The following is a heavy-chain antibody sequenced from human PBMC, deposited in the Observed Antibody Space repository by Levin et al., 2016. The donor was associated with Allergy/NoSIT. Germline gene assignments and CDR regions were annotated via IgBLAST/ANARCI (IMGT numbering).Heavy chain of an antibody. V-gene: IGHV1-69*01. CDR3: ARDQDDILTGTMRSYNWFDP. Sequence: WVRQAPGQGLEWMGGIIPIFGTANYAQKFQGRVTITADESTSTAYMELSSLRSEDTAVYYCARDQDDILTGTMRSYNWFDPWGQGTLVTVSS. J-gene: IGHJ5*02. D-gene: IGHD3-9*01. CDR2: IIPIFGTA.